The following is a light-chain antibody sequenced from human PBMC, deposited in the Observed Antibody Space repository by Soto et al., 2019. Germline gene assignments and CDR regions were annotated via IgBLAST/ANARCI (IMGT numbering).Light chain of an antibody. CDR2: GAS. CDR1: QTVSSN. V-gene: IGKV3-15*01. J-gene: IGKJ2*01. Sequence: EIVMTQSPATLSLSPGERATLSCSASQTVSSNLAWYQQKPGQAPRLLIHGASTRATGVPARFSGSGSGTEFTLTISSLQSEDFAVYYCQQYHNWPPQYTFGQGTKLQIK. CDR3: QQYHNWPPQYT.